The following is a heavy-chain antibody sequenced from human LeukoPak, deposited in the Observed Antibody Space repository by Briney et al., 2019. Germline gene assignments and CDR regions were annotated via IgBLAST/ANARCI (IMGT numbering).Heavy chain of an antibody. CDR2: MNPIFGNT. CDR1: GYPFNTYD. J-gene: IGHJ6*02. CDR3: ASEKWVKREGVYYYYGITV. D-gene: IGHD1-26*01. Sequence: ASVKVSCKASGYPFNTYDINWVRQATGQGLEWMGWMNPIFGNTNYAQKFKGRVTMTRDTARGTAYMELSSLTSEDTAVYYCASEKWVKREGVYYYYGITVWGQGTTVSVSS. V-gene: IGHV1-8*01.